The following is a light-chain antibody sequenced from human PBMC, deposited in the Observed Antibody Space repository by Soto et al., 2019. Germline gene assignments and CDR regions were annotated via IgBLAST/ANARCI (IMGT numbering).Light chain of an antibody. Sequence: EIVMTQSPATLSVSPGERATLSCRASQSVSSNLAWYQQKPCQAPRLLIDAASTRATGIPARFSGSGSGTEFTLTISSLQSEDFAVYYCQQYNNWPPLTFGGGTKVEIK. CDR1: QSVSSN. CDR2: AAS. V-gene: IGKV3-15*01. CDR3: QQYNNWPPLT. J-gene: IGKJ4*01.